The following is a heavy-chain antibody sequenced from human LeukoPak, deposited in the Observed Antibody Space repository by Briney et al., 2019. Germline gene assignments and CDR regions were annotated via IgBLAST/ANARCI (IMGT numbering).Heavy chain of an antibody. V-gene: IGHV3-23*01. CDR1: GFTFSIYA. J-gene: IGHJ6*03. Sequence: AGGSLRLSCAASGFTFSIYAMSWVRQAPGKGLEWVAAISGGGGSTYYADSVKSRFTISRNNSKNTLYLQMNSLRAEDTAVYYCAKGASGYSYGDYMDVWGKGTTVTVSS. CDR2: ISGGGGST. D-gene: IGHD5-18*01. CDR3: AKGASGYSYGDYMDV.